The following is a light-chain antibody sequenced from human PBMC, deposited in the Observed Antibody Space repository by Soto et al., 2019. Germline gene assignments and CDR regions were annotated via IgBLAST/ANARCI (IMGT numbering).Light chain of an antibody. CDR3: QQYNSWPLT. CDR2: GAS. J-gene: IGKJ4*01. Sequence: EIVMTQSPATPSVSPGERAPLSCRASQSISSTLAWYQQKPGQAPRLLISGASTRATGIPARFSGSGSGTEFTLTISSLQSEDFAVYYCQQYNSWPLTFGGGTKVDIK. CDR1: QSISST. V-gene: IGKV3-15*01.